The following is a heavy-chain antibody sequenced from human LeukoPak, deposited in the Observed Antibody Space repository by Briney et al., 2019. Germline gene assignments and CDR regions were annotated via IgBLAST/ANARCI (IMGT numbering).Heavy chain of an antibody. V-gene: IGHV3-21*01. Sequence: PGGSLRLSCAASGFTFSSYSMNWVRQAPGKGLEWVSSISSSSSYIYYADSVKGRFTISRDNSKNTLYLQMNSLRAEDTAVYYCAKGIDYDSSCYYYYYYGMDVWGQGTTVTVSS. D-gene: IGHD3-22*01. CDR3: AKGIDYDSSCYYYYYYGMDV. CDR2: ISSSSSYI. J-gene: IGHJ6*02. CDR1: GFTFSSYS.